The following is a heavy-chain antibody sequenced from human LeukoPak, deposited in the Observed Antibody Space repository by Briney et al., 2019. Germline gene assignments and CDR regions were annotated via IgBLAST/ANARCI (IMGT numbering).Heavy chain of an antibody. CDR2: IYYSGVT. CDR1: GGSISTYY. D-gene: IGHD6-19*01. J-gene: IGHJ4*02. Sequence: SETLSLTCTVSGGSISTYYWTWIRQPPGKGLEWIGFIYYSGVTKYNPSLGSRVTISSDMSKNQFSLRLSSVTAADTAVYYCVRRLAVTGKYYFDYWGQGALVTVSS. CDR3: VRRLAVTGKYYFDY. V-gene: IGHV4-59*08.